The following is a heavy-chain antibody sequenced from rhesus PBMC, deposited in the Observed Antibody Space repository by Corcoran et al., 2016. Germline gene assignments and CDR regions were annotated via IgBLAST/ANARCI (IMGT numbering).Heavy chain of an antibody. D-gene: IGHD3-9*01. CDR3: ARPIEDDYGYYYFDY. CDR1: GASISSNY. CDR2: IRSGGST. V-gene: IGHV4-160*01. Sequence: QVQLQQWGEGLVKPSETLSLTCAVYGASISSNYWSWICQPPGTGLAWIGRIRSGGSTNYNPSLKSRVTISIDTSKNQCSLKLSSVTAADTAVYYCARPIEDDYGYYYFDYWGQGVLVTVSS. J-gene: IGHJ4*01.